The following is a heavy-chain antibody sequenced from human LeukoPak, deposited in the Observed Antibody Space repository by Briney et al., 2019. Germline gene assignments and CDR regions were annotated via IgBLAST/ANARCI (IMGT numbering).Heavy chain of an antibody. Sequence: GGSLRLSCAASGFTVSSNYVSWVREAPGEGLEWVSITYSGGSTHYADSVKGRSTISRDNSKNTLYLQMNSLRAEDTAVYYCARDGTTWGAFDIWGQGTMVTVSS. D-gene: IGHD4-11*01. CDR3: ARDGTTWGAFDI. CDR1: GFTVSSNY. V-gene: IGHV3-53*01. J-gene: IGHJ3*02. CDR2: TYSGGST.